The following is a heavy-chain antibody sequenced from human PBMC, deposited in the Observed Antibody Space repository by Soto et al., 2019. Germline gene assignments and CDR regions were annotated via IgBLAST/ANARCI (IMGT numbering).Heavy chain of an antibody. CDR2: IRSKAYGGTT. Sequence: PGGSLRLSCVVSEFTLSTDWMHWVRQVPGKGLVWVGFIRSKAYGGTTEYAASVKGRFTISRDNAKNSLYLQMNSLRDEDTAVYSCAREVPAAPSRGPYYYGMDVWGHGTTVTVSS. J-gene: IGHJ6*02. D-gene: IGHD2-2*01. V-gene: IGHV3-72*01. CDR3: AREVPAAPSRGPYYYGMDV. CDR1: EFTLSTDW.